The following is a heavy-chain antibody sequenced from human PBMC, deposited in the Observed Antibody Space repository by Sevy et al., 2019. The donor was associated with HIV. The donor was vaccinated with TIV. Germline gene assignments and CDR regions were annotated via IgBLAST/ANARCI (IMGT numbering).Heavy chain of an antibody. CDR2: IWYDGSNK. CDR3: ARGRDYGNFDY. Sequence: GGSLRLSCAASGFNFSIYGMHWVRQAPGKGLEWGALIWYDGSNKYYADSVKGRFTISRDNSKNTLFLQMNSLGAEDTAVYYCARGRDYGNFDYWGQGTLVTVSS. J-gene: IGHJ4*02. D-gene: IGHD4-17*01. V-gene: IGHV3-33*01. CDR1: GFNFSIYG.